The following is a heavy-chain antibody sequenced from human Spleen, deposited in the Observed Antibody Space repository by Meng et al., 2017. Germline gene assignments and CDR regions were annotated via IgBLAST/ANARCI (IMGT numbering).Heavy chain of an antibody. CDR1: GGSFSDYY. D-gene: IGHD4-11*01. Sequence: QLQLRQGGAGRLNPAGTLALTCVVSGGSFSDYYWSWIRQPPGKGLEWIGEINHSGSTNYNPSLESRATISVDTSQNNLSLKLSSVTAADSAVYFCARGPTTMAHDFDYWGQGTLVTVSS. V-gene: IGHV4-34*01. J-gene: IGHJ4*02. CDR2: INHSGST. CDR3: ARGPTTMAHDFDY.